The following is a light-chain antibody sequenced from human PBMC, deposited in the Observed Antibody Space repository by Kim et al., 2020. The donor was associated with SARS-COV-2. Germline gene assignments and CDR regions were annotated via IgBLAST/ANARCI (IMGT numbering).Light chain of an antibody. J-gene: IGLJ2*01. CDR1: KLGSKY. Sequence: SYELTQPPSVSVSLGQTASITCSGDKLGSKYVCWYQQRPGQSPLLVIYEDDKRPSGIPERFSGFNSGGTATLTISGTQSLDEADYYCQAWDSTTVIFGGGTELTVL. V-gene: IGLV3-1*01. CDR2: EDD. CDR3: QAWDSTTVI.